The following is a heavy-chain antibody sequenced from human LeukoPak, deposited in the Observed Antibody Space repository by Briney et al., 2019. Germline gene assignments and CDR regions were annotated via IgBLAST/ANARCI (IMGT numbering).Heavy chain of an antibody. CDR2: LWYDGSNK. V-gene: IGHV3-33*06. CDR3: AKGGGDDTYFDY. D-gene: IGHD2-21*02. J-gene: IGHJ4*02. CDR1: GFTFSSYG. Sequence: PGRSLRLSCAASGFTFSSYGMHWVRQAPGKGLEWVAVLWYDGSNKYYADSVKGRFTISRDNSKNTLYLQMNSLRAEDTAVYYCAKGGGDDTYFDYWGQGTLVTVSS.